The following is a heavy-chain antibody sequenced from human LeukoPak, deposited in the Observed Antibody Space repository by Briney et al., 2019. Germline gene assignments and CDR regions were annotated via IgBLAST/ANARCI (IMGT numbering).Heavy chain of an antibody. CDR1: GFTVSSNY. CDR3: ARGPAAFSFDT. Sequence: PGGSLRLSCAASGFTVSSNYMIWVRQAPGKGLEWVSVIYSGGSPYYADSVKGRFTISRDNSRNTLYLQMNSLRAEDTAVYYCARGPAAFSFDTWGQETLVTVSS. D-gene: IGHD3-3*02. J-gene: IGHJ5*02. CDR2: IYSGGSP. V-gene: IGHV3-53*01.